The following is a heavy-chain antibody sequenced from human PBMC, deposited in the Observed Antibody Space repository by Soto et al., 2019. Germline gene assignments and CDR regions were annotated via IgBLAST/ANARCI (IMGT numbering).Heavy chain of an antibody. D-gene: IGHD1-26*01. CDR2: IYYSGST. J-gene: IGHJ3*02. CDR1: GGSISSYY. CDR3: ARADLIVGATNAFDI. V-gene: IGHV4-59*01. Sequence: SETLSLTCTVSGGSISSYYWSWIRQPPGKGLEWIGYIYYSGSTNYNPSLKSRVTISVDTSKNQFSLKLSSVTAADTAVYYCARADLIVGATNAFDIWGQGTMVTVSS.